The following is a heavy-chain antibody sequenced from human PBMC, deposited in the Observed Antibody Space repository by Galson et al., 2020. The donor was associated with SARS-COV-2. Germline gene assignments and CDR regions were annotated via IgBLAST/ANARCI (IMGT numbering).Heavy chain of an antibody. CDR3: ATSRRDDFYESSGQFDY. D-gene: IGHD3-22*01. V-gene: IGHV3-30*04. J-gene: IGHJ4*02. Sequence: GGSLRLSCAASGFTFSSYAMHWVRQAPGKGLEWVAVISYDGSNKYYADSVKGRFTISRDNSKNTLYLQMNSLRAADTAAYYCATSRRDDFYESSGQFDYWGQGTLVTVAS. CDR1: GFTFSSYA. CDR2: ISYDGSNK.